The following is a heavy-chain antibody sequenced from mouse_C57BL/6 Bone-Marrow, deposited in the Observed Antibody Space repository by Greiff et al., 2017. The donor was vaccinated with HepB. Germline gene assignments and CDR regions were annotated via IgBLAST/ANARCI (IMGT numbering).Heavy chain of an antibody. CDR3: AVDSSGYAWFAY. J-gene: IGHJ3*01. CDR1: GYTFTDYY. Sequence: EVQLQQSGPELVKPGASVKISCKASGYTFTDYYMNWVKQSHGKSLEWIGDINPNNGGTSYNQKFKGKATLTVDKSSSTAYMELRSLTSEDSAVYYCAVDSSGYAWFAYWGQGTLVTVSA. V-gene: IGHV1-26*01. D-gene: IGHD3-2*02. CDR2: INPNNGGT.